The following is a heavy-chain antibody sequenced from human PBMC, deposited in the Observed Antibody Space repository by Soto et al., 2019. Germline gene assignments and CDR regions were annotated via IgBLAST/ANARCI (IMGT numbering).Heavy chain of an antibody. V-gene: IGHV3-13*01. CDR3: TRKTPPTGMEV. Sequence: EVQLVESGGGLVQPGGSLRLSCAASGFTLSSYDIHWDGQATGEGLAWVSGIGSGGDTHYADSVKGRFTISREDGKKSLYLQMNNLRVGDTAVYSCTRKTPPTGMEVWGQGATVTVSS. CDR1: GFTLSSYD. J-gene: IGHJ6*02. D-gene: IGHD3-9*01. CDR2: IGSGGDT.